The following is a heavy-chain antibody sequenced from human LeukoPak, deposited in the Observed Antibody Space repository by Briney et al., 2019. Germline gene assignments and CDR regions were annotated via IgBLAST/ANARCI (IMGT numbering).Heavy chain of an antibody. V-gene: IGHV1-46*01. CDR2: INPSGGTT. CDR1: GYTLTNYY. Sequence: ASVKVSCKASGYTLTNYYMHWVRQAPGQGLEWMGIINPSGGTTSYAQNFQGRVTMTRDTSTSTVYMELSSLRSEDTAVYFCASDGYQRYYFDYWGQGTLVTVSS. CDR3: ASDGYQRYYFDY. J-gene: IGHJ4*02. D-gene: IGHD2-2*01.